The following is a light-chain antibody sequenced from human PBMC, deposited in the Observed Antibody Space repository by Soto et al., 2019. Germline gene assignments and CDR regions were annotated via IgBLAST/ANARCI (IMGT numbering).Light chain of an antibody. J-gene: IGKJ2*01. CDR1: QSVNSY. Sequence: EIVLTQSPAILSLSPGERATLSCRASQSVNSYLAWYQQKVGQAPRLLIFAASNRATGIPARFSGSGSGTDFTLTISSLEPEDFAVYYCLQRSSWPYTFGQGTKLEIK. V-gene: IGKV3-11*01. CDR2: AAS. CDR3: LQRSSWPYT.